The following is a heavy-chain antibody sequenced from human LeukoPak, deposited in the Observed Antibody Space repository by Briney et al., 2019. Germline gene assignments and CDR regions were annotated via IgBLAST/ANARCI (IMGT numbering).Heavy chain of an antibody. J-gene: IGHJ4*02. Sequence: PGGSLRLSCAAPGFTFSGTGMSWVRQAPGKGLEWVSGISGGNTFYADSVKGRFTISRDNSKSTLYLQMDSLRVEDTAIYYCARGTGAAAGPDRGIHWGQGTLVTVSS. D-gene: IGHD6-13*01. CDR3: ARGTGAAAGPDRGIH. CDR2: ISGGNT. V-gene: IGHV3-23*01. CDR1: GFTFSGTG.